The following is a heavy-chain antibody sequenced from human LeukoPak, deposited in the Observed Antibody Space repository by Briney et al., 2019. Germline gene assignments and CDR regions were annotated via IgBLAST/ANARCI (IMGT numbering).Heavy chain of an antibody. V-gene: IGHV4-39*01. Sequence: PSETLSLTRTVSGGSISSSSYYWGWIRQPPGKGLEWIGSIYYSGSTYYNPSLKSRVTISVDTSKNQFSLKLSSVTAADTAVYYCASLTVTMSGSYYYYYGMDVWGQGTTVTVSS. CDR1: GGSISSSSYY. D-gene: IGHD4-17*01. CDR3: ASLTVTMSGSYYYYYGMDV. CDR2: IYYSGST. J-gene: IGHJ6*02.